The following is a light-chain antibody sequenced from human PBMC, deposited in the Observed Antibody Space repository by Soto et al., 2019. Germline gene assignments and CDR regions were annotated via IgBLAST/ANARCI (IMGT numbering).Light chain of an antibody. CDR2: DAS. CDR3: QEYNYF. V-gene: IGKV3-15*01. J-gene: IGKJ4*01. CDR1: QSISTN. Sequence: EIVMTQSPATLSVSPGERATLSCRASQSISTNLAWFQQKSGQAPRLLIYDASTRATGIPARFSGSGSGTEFTLTISSLQSEDFAVYDCQEYNYFFGGGTKVEIK.